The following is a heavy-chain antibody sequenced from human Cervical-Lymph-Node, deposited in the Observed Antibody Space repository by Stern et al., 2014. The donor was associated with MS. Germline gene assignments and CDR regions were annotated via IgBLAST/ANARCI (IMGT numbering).Heavy chain of an antibody. Sequence: HLQLQESGPRLLKPSETLSLTCIVSDDSISSNSNYWGWIRQPPGKGLDWRGSIYYSGIPYSNPPLQVRVTIFVDTPKNQFPRKLSSVTAADTAVYYCARHSIITSMDVWGQGTAVTVSS. D-gene: IGHD3-22*01. J-gene: IGHJ6*02. CDR3: ARHSIITSMDV. CDR2: IYYSGIP. V-gene: IGHV4-39*01. CDR1: DDSISSNSNY.